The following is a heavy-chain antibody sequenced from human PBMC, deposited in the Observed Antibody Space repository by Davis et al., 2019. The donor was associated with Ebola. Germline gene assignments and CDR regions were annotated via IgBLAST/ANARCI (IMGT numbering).Heavy chain of an antibody. J-gene: IGHJ4*02. Sequence: GESLKISCKGSGYSFANYWIGWVRQMPGKGLEWMGIIYPDDSDVIYSPSFEGQVIISADKSISTAYLQWSSLKASDTAMYYCASAPWVGATRYWGQGTLVTVSS. CDR2: IYPDDSDV. CDR1: GYSFANYW. CDR3: ASAPWVGATRY. D-gene: IGHD1-26*01. V-gene: IGHV5-51*01.